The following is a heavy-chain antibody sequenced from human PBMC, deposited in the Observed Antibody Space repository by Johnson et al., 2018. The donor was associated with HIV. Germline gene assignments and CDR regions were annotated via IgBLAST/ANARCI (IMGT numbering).Heavy chain of an antibody. D-gene: IGHD3-10*01. CDR2: ISYDGSNK. CDR3: ARDSPGEITMVQGNNVRGLLGLRWAM. Sequence: QVQLVESGGGVVQPGRSLRLSCAASGFTFSSYAMHWVRQAPGKGLEWVAVISYDGSNKYYADSVKGRFTISRDNSKNTLYLQMNSLRAEDTAVYYCARDSPGEITMVQGNNVRGLLGLRWAMWG. V-gene: IGHV3-30*04. CDR1: GFTFSSYA. J-gene: IGHJ1*01.